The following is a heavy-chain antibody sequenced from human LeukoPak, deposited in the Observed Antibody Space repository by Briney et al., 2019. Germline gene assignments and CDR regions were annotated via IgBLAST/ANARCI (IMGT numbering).Heavy chain of an antibody. CDR3: ARSSREFSGSYLDWFDP. CDR2: INPNSGAT. CDR1: GYIFIDYY. D-gene: IGHD1-26*01. J-gene: IGHJ5*02. Sequence: ASMKVSCKASGYIFIDYYMHWVRQAPGQGLEWMGWINPNSGATNYAQKFQDRVTMTRDTSISTAYMELSRLRSDDTAMYYCARSSREFSGSYLDWFDPWGQGTLVTVSS. V-gene: IGHV1-2*02.